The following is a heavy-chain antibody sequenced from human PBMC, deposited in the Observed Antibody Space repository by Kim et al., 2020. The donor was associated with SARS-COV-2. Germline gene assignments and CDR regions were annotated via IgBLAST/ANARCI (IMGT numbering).Heavy chain of an antibody. J-gene: IGHJ6*02. CDR1: GFTFSNAW. CDR2: IKSKTDGGTT. CDR3: TASKRPIQRYCSSTSCPGHYYYGMDV. Sequence: GGSLRLSCAASGFTFSNAWMSWVRQAPGKGLEWVGRIKSKTDGGTTDYAAPVKGRFTISRDDSKNTLYLQMNSLKTEDTAVHYCTASKRPIQRYCSSTSCPGHYYYGMDVWGQGTTVTVSS. V-gene: IGHV3-15*01. D-gene: IGHD2-2*01.